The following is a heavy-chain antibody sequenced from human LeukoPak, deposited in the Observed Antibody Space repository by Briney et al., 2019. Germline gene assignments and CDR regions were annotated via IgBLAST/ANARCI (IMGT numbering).Heavy chain of an antibody. D-gene: IGHD6-13*01. CDR1: GFNFSASA. CDR2: IRSKTHSYAT. V-gene: IGHV3-73*01. Sequence: GGSLRLPCAASGFNFSASAIHWVRQASGKGLEWVGRIRSKTHSYATTYVASLKGRFTISRDDSKNTTYLQMSSLKTDDTAVYYCTRRSIASTRTDDYWGQGTLVTVSS. CDR3: TRRSIASTRTDDY. J-gene: IGHJ4*02.